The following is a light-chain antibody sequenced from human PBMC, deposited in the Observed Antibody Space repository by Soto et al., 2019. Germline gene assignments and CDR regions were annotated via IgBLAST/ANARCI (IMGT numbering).Light chain of an antibody. CDR2: DAS. Sequence: VTRSPATLSVAPGETAILSCRASQGVSSNLAWYQQKPGQAPRLLIYDASNRATGIAARFSGSGPGTDFTLTISSLEPEDFAVYYCQQRSNWHHTFGEGTKVDIK. CDR1: QGVSSN. V-gene: IGKV3D-11*01. J-gene: IGKJ4*02. CDR3: QQRSNWHHT.